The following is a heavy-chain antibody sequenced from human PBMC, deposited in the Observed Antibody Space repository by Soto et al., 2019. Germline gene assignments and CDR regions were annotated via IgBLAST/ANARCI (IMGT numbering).Heavy chain of an antibody. J-gene: IGHJ4*02. CDR2: IVGGGGST. CDR3: ANRRTTVTVN. CDR1: GFTFSNYA. D-gene: IGHD4-17*01. Sequence: EVQLLESGGGLVQPGGSLRLSCVASGFTFSNYAMTWVRQAPGKGLEWVSSIVGGGGSTYYADSVKGRFTISRDNSKNTLYLQMNSLRGEDTSVYYCANRRTTVTVNWGQGTLVTVSS. V-gene: IGHV3-23*01.